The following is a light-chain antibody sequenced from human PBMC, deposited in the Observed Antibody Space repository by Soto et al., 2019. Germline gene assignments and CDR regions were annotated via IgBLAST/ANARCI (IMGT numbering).Light chain of an antibody. V-gene: IGKV3-15*01. Sequence: EIVLTQSPGTLSVSPGDRATLYCRASQSVSSKLAWYQQKPGQAPWLLFYGASTGATGIPARFSGSGSETEFTLSISSLQSEDFAVYYCQQYNNWPGTFGQGTKVDIK. J-gene: IGKJ1*01. CDR2: GAS. CDR1: QSVSSK. CDR3: QQYNNWPGT.